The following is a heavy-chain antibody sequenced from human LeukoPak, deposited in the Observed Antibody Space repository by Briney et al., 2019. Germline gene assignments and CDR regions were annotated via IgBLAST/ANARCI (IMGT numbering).Heavy chain of an antibody. V-gene: IGHV3-53*05. CDR3: ARGGSGSYHYYFDY. CDR1: GFTVSSNY. J-gene: IGHJ4*02. CDR2: IYSGGAT. D-gene: IGHD1-26*01. Sequence: PGGSLRLSCAASGFTVSSNYMSWVRQAPGKGLEWVSLIYSGGATDYADSVKGRFTISRDNSQNTLFLQLSSLRPDDTAVYYCARGGSGSYHYYFDYWGQGTLLTVSS.